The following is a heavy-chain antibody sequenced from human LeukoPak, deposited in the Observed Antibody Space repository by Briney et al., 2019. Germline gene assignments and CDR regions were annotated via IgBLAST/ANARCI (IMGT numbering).Heavy chain of an antibody. J-gene: IGHJ3*02. V-gene: IGHV3-21*01. CDR1: GFTFSSYS. Sequence: GGSLRLSCAASGFTFSSYSMNWVRQAPGEGLEWVSSISSSSSYIYYADSVKGRFTISRDNAKNSLYLQMNSLRAEDTAVYYCARGYYDILTGYYLGAFDIWGQGTMVTVSS. CDR3: ARGYYDILTGYYLGAFDI. CDR2: ISSSSSYI. D-gene: IGHD3-9*01.